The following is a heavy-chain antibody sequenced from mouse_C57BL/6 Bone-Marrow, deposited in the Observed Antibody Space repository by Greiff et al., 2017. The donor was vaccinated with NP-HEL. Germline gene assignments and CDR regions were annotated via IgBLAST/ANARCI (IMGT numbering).Heavy chain of an antibody. Sequence: VQVVESGAELARPGASVKLSCKASGYTFTSYGISWVKQRTGQGLEWIGEIYPRSGNTYYNEKFKGKATLTADKSSSTAYMELRSLTSEDSAVYFCARAYSNYVYWYFDVWGTGTTVTVSS. J-gene: IGHJ1*03. V-gene: IGHV1-81*01. CDR3: ARAYSNYVYWYFDV. CDR2: IYPRSGNT. D-gene: IGHD2-5*01. CDR1: GYTFTSYG.